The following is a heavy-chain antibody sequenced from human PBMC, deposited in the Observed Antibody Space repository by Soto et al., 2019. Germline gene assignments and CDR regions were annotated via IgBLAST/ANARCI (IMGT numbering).Heavy chain of an antibody. J-gene: IGHJ6*02. Sequence: SVKVSCKASGGTFSSYAISWVRQAPGQGLEWMGGIIPIFGTANYAQKFQGRVTITADKSTSTAYMELSSLRAEDTAVYYCARILPEAAVGGRGSFYYYYYGMDVWGQGTTVTISS. CDR1: GGTFSSYA. CDR3: ARILPEAAVGGRGSFYYYYYGMDV. CDR2: IIPIFGTA. D-gene: IGHD1-26*01. V-gene: IGHV1-69*06.